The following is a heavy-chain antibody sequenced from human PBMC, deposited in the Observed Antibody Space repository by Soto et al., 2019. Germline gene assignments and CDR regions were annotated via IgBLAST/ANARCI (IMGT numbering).Heavy chain of an antibody. J-gene: IGHJ3*02. CDR2: INAGNGNT. D-gene: IGHD3-10*01. CDR1: GYTFTSYA. V-gene: IGHV1-3*01. Sequence: EASVKVSCKASGYTFTSYAMHWVRQAPGQRLEWMGWINAGNGNTKYSQKFQGRVTITRDTSASTAYMELSSLRSEDTAVYYCARTRGVIITDDAFDIWGQGTMVTVSS. CDR3: ARTRGVIITDDAFDI.